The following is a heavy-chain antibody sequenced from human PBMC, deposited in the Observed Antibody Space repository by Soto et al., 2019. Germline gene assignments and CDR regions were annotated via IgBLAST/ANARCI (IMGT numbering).Heavy chain of an antibody. V-gene: IGHV4-59*01. D-gene: IGHD6-6*01. J-gene: IGHJ4*02. CDR3: ATGAARAEVNYFDY. CDR2: IYYSGST. CDR1: GGSISSYY. Sequence: SSETLSLTCTVSGGSISSYYWSWIRQPPGKGLEWIGYIYYSGSTNYNPSLKSRVTISVDTSKNQFSLKLSSVTAADTAVYYCATGAARAEVNYFDYWGQGTLVTVSS.